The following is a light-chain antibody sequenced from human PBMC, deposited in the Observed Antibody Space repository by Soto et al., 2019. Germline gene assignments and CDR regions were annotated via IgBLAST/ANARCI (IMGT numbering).Light chain of an antibody. CDR2: GNN. V-gene: IGLV1-40*01. CDR1: SSKIGAGYD. J-gene: IGLJ3*02. Sequence: QAVLTQPPSVSGAPGQRVTISCTGSSSKIGAGYDVHWYQQLPGTAPKLLIYGNNNRPSGVPDRFSGSKSGTSASLAVTGLQAEDEADYYCQSYDNSLSGSKVFGGGTKVTVL. CDR3: QSYDNSLSGSKV.